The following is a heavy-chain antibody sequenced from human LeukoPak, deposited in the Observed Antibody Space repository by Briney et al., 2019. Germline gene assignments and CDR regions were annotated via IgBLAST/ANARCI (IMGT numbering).Heavy chain of an antibody. J-gene: IGHJ4*02. D-gene: IGHD3-10*01. CDR3: ARERPHGSGSYQLFDY. Sequence: GGSLRLSCAGSGFTFSNYGMHWVRQAPGKGLEWVANIKQDGSEKYYVDSVKGRFTVSRDNAKNSLYLQMNSLRAEDTAVYYCARERPHGSGSYQLFDYWGQGTLVTVSS. CDR2: IKQDGSEK. CDR1: GFTFSNYG. V-gene: IGHV3-7*01.